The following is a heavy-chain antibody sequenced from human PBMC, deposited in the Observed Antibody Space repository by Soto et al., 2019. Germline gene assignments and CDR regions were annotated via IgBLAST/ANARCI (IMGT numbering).Heavy chain of an antibody. V-gene: IGHV1-2*02. J-gene: IGHJ5*02. CDR3: TTLRLDP. CDR2: VNPNTGVT. CDR1: GYTFTAFY. D-gene: IGHD3-9*01. Sequence: GASVKVSCNASGYTFTAFYMNWVRQAPGQGLEWMGWVNPNTGVTKYAQKFQGRVTMTRDTSINTAYMELSGLTSDDTAVYYCTTLRLDPWGQGTLVTVSS.